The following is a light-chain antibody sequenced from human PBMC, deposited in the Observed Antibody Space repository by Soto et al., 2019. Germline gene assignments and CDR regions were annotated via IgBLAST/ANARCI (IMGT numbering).Light chain of an antibody. CDR2: RNN. J-gene: IGLJ1*01. Sequence: QSVLTRPPSASGTPGQRVTISCSGSSSNIGSNYVYWYQQLPGTAPKLLIYRNNQRPSGVPDRFSGSKSGTSASLAISGLRSEDEADYYCAAWDDSLSGNVFGTGTKVTVL. CDR3: AAWDDSLSGNV. V-gene: IGLV1-47*01. CDR1: SSNIGSNY.